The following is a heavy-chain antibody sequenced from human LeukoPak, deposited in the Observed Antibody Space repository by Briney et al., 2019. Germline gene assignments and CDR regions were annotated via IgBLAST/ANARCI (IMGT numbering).Heavy chain of an antibody. CDR1: GGSITSYY. CDR2: LSTSGST. V-gene: IGHV4-4*07. J-gene: IGHJ6*03. D-gene: IGHD5-18*01. CDR3: ARDNPRGYTYGYEHYYYYIDV. Sequence: SETLSLTCTVSGGSITSYYWNWIRQPAGKGLEWIGRLSTSGSTDYNPSLKSRVTMSEDTSNNEFSLKLTSVTAADTALYYCARDNPRGYTYGYEHYYYYIDVWGKGTTVTVSS.